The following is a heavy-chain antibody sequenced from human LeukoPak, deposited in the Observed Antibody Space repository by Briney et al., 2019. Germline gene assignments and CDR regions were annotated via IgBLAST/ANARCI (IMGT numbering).Heavy chain of an antibody. CDR3: ARDRDGDYFTWYFDP. V-gene: IGHV1-69*05. Sequence: SVKVSCKASGGTFSSYAISWVRQAPGQGLEWMGRIIPIFGTANYAQKFQGRVTITTDESTSTAYMELSSLRSEDTAVYYCARDRDGDYFTWYFDPWGRGTLVTVSS. D-gene: IGHD4-17*01. CDR1: GGTFSSYA. CDR2: IIPIFGTA. J-gene: IGHJ2*01.